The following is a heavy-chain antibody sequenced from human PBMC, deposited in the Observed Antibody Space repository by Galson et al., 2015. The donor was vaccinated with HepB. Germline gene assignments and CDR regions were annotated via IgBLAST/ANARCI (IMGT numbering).Heavy chain of an antibody. Sequence: SVKVPCKASGGTFSSYAISWVRQAPGQGLEWMGRIIPILGIANYAQKFQGRVTITADKSTSTAYMELSSLRSEDTAVYYCARVSSGYFCDYWGQGTLVTVSS. J-gene: IGHJ4*02. CDR3: ARVSSGYFCDY. V-gene: IGHV1-69*04. CDR1: GGTFSSYA. D-gene: IGHD3-22*01. CDR2: IIPILGIA.